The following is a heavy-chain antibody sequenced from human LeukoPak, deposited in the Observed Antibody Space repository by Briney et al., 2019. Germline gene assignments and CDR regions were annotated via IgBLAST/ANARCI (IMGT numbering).Heavy chain of an antibody. CDR3: ASSGRELGLFDY. Sequence: SETLSLTCTVSGGSISSYYWSWIRQPAGKGLEWIGRIYTSESTNYNPSLKSRVTMSVDTSKNQFSLKLSSVTAADTAVYYCASSGRELGLFDYWGQGTLVTVSS. J-gene: IGHJ4*02. CDR2: IYTSEST. CDR1: GGSISSYY. D-gene: IGHD5-12*01. V-gene: IGHV4-4*07.